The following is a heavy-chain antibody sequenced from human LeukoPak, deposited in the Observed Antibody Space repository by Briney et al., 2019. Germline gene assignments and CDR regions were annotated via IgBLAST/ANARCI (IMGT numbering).Heavy chain of an antibody. CDR1: GFTFSSYS. J-gene: IGHJ4*02. CDR2: ISYDGSNK. V-gene: IGHV3-30*18. Sequence: GGSLRLSCAASGFTFSSYSMNWVRQAPGKGLEWVAVISYDGSNKYYADSVKGRFTISRDNSKNTLYLQMNSLRAEDTAVYYCAKPREIWYLPLGYFDYWGQGTLVTVSS. CDR3: AKPREIWYLPLGYFDY. D-gene: IGHD2/OR15-2a*01.